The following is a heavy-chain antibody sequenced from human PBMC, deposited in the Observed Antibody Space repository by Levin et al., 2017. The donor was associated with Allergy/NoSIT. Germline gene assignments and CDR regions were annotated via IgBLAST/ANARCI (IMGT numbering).Heavy chain of an antibody. Sequence: AGGSLRLSCKGSGYSFTSYWISWVRQMPGKGLEWMGRIDPSDSYTNYSPSFQGHVTISADKSISTAYLQWSSLKASDTAMYYCARDPSYCGGDCYSDWYFDLWGRGTLVTVSS. CDR3: ARDPSYCGGDCYSDWYFDL. CDR2: IDPSDSYT. CDR1: GYSFTSYW. V-gene: IGHV5-10-1*01. D-gene: IGHD2-21*02. J-gene: IGHJ2*01.